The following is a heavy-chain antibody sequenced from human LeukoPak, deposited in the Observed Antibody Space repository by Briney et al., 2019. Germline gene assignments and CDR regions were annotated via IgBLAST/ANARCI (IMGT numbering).Heavy chain of an antibody. CDR2: ISGSGGST. J-gene: IGHJ4*02. Sequence: GGSLRLSCAASGFTFSSYAMSWVRQAPGKGLEWVSAISGSGGSTYYADSVKGRFTISRDNSKNTLYLQMNSLRAEDTAVYYCAKALGFGYSYGYGGYYFDYWGRGTLVTVSS. V-gene: IGHV3-23*01. D-gene: IGHD5-18*01. CDR3: AKALGFGYSYGYGGYYFDY. CDR1: GFTFSSYA.